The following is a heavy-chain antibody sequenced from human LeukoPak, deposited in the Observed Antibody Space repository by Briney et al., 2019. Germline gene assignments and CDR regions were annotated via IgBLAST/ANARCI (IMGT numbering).Heavy chain of an antibody. Sequence: SETLSLTCAVYGGSFSGYYWSWIRQPPGKGLEWIVEINHSGSTYYNPSLKSRVTISVDTSKNQFSLKLSSVTAADTAVYYCARHYGDYVDAFDIWGQGTMVTVSS. CDR2: INHSGST. CDR3: ARHYGDYVDAFDI. J-gene: IGHJ3*02. D-gene: IGHD4-17*01. CDR1: GGSFSGYY. V-gene: IGHV4-34*01.